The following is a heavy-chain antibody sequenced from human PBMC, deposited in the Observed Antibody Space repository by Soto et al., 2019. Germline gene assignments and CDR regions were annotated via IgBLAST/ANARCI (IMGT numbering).Heavy chain of an antibody. Sequence: QITLQESGPTLVKPTQTLTLTCTFSGFSFTTAGVAVGWIRQTPGGALEWLTLIYYNDDRRFSPSLKTRLTITGDTSKNQVVLSLTNVDPGDTANYFCAPSDGGYEIIYFDFWGQGIPVTVSS. V-gene: IGHV2-5*01. CDR2: IYYNDDR. D-gene: IGHD5-12*01. J-gene: IGHJ4*02. CDR3: APSDGGYEIIYFDF. CDR1: GFSFTTAGVA.